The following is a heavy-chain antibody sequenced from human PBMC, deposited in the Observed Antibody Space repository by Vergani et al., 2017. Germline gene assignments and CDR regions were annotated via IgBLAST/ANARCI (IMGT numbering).Heavy chain of an antibody. CDR3: ARGLNLDTKSGLDWFDP. J-gene: IGHJ5*02. CDR2: ISSSSSTI. Sequence: QVQLQQWGAGLLKPSETLSLTCAVYGGSFSGYYWSWIRQPPGKGLEWVSYISSSSSTIYYADSVKGRFTISRDNAKNSLYLQMNSLRAEDTAVYYCARGLNLDTKSGLDWFDPWGQGTLVTVSS. D-gene: IGHD3-10*01. V-gene: IGHV3-11*04. CDR1: GGSFSGYY.